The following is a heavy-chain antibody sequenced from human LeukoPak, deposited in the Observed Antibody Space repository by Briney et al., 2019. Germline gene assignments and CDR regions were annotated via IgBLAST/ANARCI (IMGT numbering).Heavy chain of an antibody. CDR2: IYTSGST. CDR1: GGSISSGSYY. V-gene: IGHV4-61*02. J-gene: IGHJ4*02. CDR3: AREGMATIIY. Sequence: PSETLSLTCTVSGGSISSGSYYWSWIRQPAGKGLEWFGRIYTSGSTNYNPTLKSRVTISVDTAKNQFSLKLSSVTAADTAVYYCAREGMATIIYWGQGTLVTVSS. D-gene: IGHD5-24*01.